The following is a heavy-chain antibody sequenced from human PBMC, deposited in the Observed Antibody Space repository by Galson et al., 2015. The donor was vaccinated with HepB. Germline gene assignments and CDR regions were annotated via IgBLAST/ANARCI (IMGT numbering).Heavy chain of an antibody. CDR2: ISSSSSYT. J-gene: IGHJ5*02. V-gene: IGHV3-11*03. D-gene: IGHD2-15*01. CDR3: ARGVVVVAATRGYWFDP. Sequence: SLRLSCAASGFTFSDYYMSWIRQAPGKGLEWVSYISSSSSYTNYADSVKGRFTISRDNAKNSLYLQMNSLRAEDTAVYYCARGVVVVAATRGYWFDPWGQGTLVTVSS. CDR1: GFTFSDYY.